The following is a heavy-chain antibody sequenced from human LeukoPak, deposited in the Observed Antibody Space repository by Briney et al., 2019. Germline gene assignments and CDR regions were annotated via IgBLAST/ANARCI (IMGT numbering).Heavy chain of an antibody. D-gene: IGHD6-19*01. Sequence: PSETLSLTCTVSGGSISSSSYYWGWIRQPPGKGLEWIGSIYYSGSTYYNPSLKSRVTISVDTSKNQFSLKLNSVTAADTAVYYCARRQWLVALDYWGQGTLVTVSS. CDR2: IYYSGST. CDR1: GGSISSSSYY. J-gene: IGHJ4*02. V-gene: IGHV4-39*01. CDR3: ARRQWLVALDY.